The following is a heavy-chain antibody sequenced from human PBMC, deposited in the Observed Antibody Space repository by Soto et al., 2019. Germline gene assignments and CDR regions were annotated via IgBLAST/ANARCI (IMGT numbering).Heavy chain of an antibody. CDR2: IYWDDDK. V-gene: IGHV2-5*02. J-gene: IGHJ4*02. CDR1: GFSLSTSGVG. CDR3: AHADDGIPVAGTFDY. Sequence: QITLKESGPTLVKPTQTLTLTCTFSGFSLSTSGVGVGWIRQPPGKALEWLALIYWDDDKRYSLSLKSRLTIHKGTSNSRVVLTITNREPVDTATYYCAHADDGIPVAGTFDYWGQGTLFPVSS. D-gene: IGHD6-19*01.